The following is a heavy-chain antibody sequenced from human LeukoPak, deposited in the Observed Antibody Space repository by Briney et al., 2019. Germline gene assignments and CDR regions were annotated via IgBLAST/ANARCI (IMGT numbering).Heavy chain of an antibody. CDR3: TTDRRITIFGVVIMERYFQH. V-gene: IGHV3-15*01. Sequence: PGGSLRLSCTASGFTFGDYAMSWFRQAPGKGLEWVGRIKSKTDGGTTDYAAPVKGRFTISRDDSKNTLYLQMNSLKTEDTAVYYCTTDRRITIFGVVIMERYFQHWGQGTLVTVSS. J-gene: IGHJ1*01. CDR2: IKSKTDGGTT. CDR1: GFTFGDYA. D-gene: IGHD3-3*01.